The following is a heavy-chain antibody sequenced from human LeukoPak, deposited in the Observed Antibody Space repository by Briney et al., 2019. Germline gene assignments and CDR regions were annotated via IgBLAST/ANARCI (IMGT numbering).Heavy chain of an antibody. J-gene: IGHJ4*02. CDR3: ARDGDGNLDH. CDR1: GFTFSSYG. D-gene: IGHD1-14*01. Sequence: GGSLRLSCAASGFTFSSYGMNWVRQAPGKGLEWISFIVYSGSTKYYTDSVKGRFTISRDNAKNSVCLQMNSLRAEDTAVYYCARDGDGNLDHWGQGTLVTVSS. CDR2: IVYSGSTK. V-gene: IGHV3-48*01.